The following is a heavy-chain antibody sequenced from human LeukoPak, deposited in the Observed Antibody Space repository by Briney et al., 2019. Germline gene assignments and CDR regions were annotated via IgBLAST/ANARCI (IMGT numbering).Heavy chain of an antibody. CDR1: GYTLTVLS. J-gene: IGHJ4*02. Sequence: ASVKVSCKVSGYTLTVLSMHWVRQAPGQGLEWMGGFDPEDGETIYAQKFQGRVTMTEDTSTDTAYMELSSLRSEDTAVYYCATHKTGSYPSHWGQGTLVTVSS. CDR2: FDPEDGET. D-gene: IGHD1-26*01. CDR3: ATHKTGSYPSH. V-gene: IGHV1-24*01.